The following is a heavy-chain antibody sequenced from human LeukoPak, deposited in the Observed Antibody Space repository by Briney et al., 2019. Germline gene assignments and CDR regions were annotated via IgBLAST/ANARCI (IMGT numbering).Heavy chain of an antibody. CDR2: ISGSGGST. J-gene: IGHJ4*02. D-gene: IGHD3-10*01. CDR1: GFTFSSYA. Sequence: GGSLRLSCAASGFTFSSYAMSWVRQPRGEGVEGVSAISGSGGSTYYADSVKGRFTISRDNSKNTLYLQMNSLRAEDTAVYYCAKVKKYSYYYGSGTASPFDYWGQGTLVTVSS. CDR3: AKVKKYSYYYGSGTASPFDY. V-gene: IGHV3-23*01.